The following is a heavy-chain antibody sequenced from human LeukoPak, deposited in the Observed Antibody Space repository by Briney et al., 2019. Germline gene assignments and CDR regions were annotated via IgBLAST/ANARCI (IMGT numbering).Heavy chain of an antibody. CDR3: ARQCSSTSCFFDY. CDR1: GYSINRGYY. J-gene: IGHJ4*02. Sequence: SETLSLTCPVSGYSINRGYYWGWIRQPPGKGLEWIGSIYHSGSTYYNPSLKSRVTLSVDTSKNQFSLKLNSVTAADTAVYYCARQCSSTSCFFDYWSQGTLVTVSS. V-gene: IGHV4-38-2*01. CDR2: IYHSGST. D-gene: IGHD2-2*01.